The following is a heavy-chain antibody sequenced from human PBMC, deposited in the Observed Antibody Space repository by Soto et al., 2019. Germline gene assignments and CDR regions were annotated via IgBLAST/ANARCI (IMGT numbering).Heavy chain of an antibody. CDR2: ISYDGSNK. J-gene: IGHJ6*02. V-gene: IGHV3-30-3*01. D-gene: IGHD2-15*01. CDR3: ARDQGRGCSGGSCDYYGMDV. CDR1: GFTFNSYA. Sequence: LGGSLSLSFAASGFTFNSYALHWVRQAPGKGLEWVAVISYDGSNKYYADSVKGRFTISRDNSKNTLYLQMNSLRAEDTAVYYCARDQGRGCSGGSCDYYGMDVWGQGTTVTVSS.